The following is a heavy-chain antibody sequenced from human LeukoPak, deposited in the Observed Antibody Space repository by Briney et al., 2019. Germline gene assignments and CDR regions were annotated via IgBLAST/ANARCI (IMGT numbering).Heavy chain of an antibody. CDR3: ATAIIIHGDYYYYMDV. J-gene: IGHJ6*03. D-gene: IGHD4-17*01. Sequence: ASVKVSCKVSGYTLTELSMHWVRQAPGKGLEWMGGFDPEDGETIYAQKFQGRVTMTEDTSTDTAYMELSSLRSEDTAVYYCATAIIIHGDYYYYMDVWGKGTTVTVAS. CDR2: FDPEDGET. V-gene: IGHV1-24*01. CDR1: GYTLTELS.